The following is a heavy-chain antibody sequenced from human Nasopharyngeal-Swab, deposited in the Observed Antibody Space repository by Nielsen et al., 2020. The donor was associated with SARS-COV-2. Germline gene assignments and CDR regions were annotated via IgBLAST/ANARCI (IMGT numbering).Heavy chain of an antibody. Sequence: GASLKISCAASGFTVSSNYMHWVRQAPGEGLEWVSAFYSGGTTYYADSVKGRFTISRDNLKNTLYLQMSSLRADDTAVYYCAKVYSYFDIWGQGTLVTVSS. CDR3: AKVYSYFDI. D-gene: IGHD2-15*01. J-gene: IGHJ4*02. CDR1: GFTVSSNY. V-gene: IGHV3-53*01. CDR2: FYSGGTT.